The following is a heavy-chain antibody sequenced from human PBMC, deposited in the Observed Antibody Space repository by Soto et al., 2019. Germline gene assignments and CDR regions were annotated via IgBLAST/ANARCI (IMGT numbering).Heavy chain of an antibody. V-gene: IGHV4-31*03. D-gene: IGHD6-13*01. CDR1: GGSISSGGYY. J-gene: IGHJ5*02. CDR3: ARAAHYSSPFRWFDP. Sequence: QVQLQESGPGLVKPSQTLSLTCTVSGGSISSGGYYCSWIRQHPGKGLEWIGYIYYRGSTYYNPSLKSRGTISVDTSKNQCSLRLSSVTAADTAVYYCARAAHYSSPFRWFDPWGQGTLVTVSS. CDR2: IYYRGST.